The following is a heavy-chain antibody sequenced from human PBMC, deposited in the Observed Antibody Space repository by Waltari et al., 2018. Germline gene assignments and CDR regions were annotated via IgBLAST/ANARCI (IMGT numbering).Heavy chain of an antibody. CDR2: IIPILGIA. V-gene: IGHV1-69*10. J-gene: IGHJ4*02. D-gene: IGHD2-15*01. CDR3: ARGSAPRSDCSGGSCYPRSGQRTYQYFDY. Sequence: VRQAPGQGLEWMGGIIPILGIANYAQKFQGRVTITADESTSTAYMELSSLRSEDTAVYYCARGSAPRSDCSGGSCYPRSGQRTYQYFDYWGQGTLVTVSS.